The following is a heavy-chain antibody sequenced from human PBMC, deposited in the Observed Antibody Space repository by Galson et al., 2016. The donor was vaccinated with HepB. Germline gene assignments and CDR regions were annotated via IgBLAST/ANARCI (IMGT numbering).Heavy chain of an antibody. Sequence: SLRLSCAVSGFTFSKNWMSWVRQAPGKGLEWVANIKEDGSDKFYVDSVKGRFTISRDNAKNSLYLQMSSLRVEDTAVYYCVRIGVVIPATKLDYWGQGTLVTVSS. CDR3: VRIGVVIPATKLDY. V-gene: IGHV3-7*01. D-gene: IGHD2-2*01. CDR1: GFTFSKNW. J-gene: IGHJ4*02. CDR2: IKEDGSDK.